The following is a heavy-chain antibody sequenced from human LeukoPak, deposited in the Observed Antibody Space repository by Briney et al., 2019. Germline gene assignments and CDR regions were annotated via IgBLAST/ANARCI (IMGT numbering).Heavy chain of an antibody. V-gene: IGHV4-34*01. D-gene: IGHD2-2*01. CDR2: INHSGST. CDR1: GGSFSGYY. J-gene: IGHJ4*02. Sequence: TSETLSLTCAVHGGSFSGYYWSWIRQPPGKGLEWIGEINHSGSTNYNPSLKSRVTISVDTSKNQFSLKLSSVTAADTAVYYCARSPGYQRSFDYWGQGTLVTVSS. CDR3: ARSPGYQRSFDY.